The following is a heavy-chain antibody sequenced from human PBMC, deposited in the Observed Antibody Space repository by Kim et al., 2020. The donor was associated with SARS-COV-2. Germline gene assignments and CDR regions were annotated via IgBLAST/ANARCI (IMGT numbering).Heavy chain of an antibody. D-gene: IGHD1-26*01. CDR3: AKDRGVGATKWFDP. CDR1: GFTFSSYG. V-gene: IGHV3-33*06. CDR2: IWYDGSNK. J-gene: IGHJ5*02. Sequence: GGSLRLSCAASGFTFSSYGMHWVRQAPGKGLEWVAVIWYDGSNKYYADSVKGRFTISRDNSKNTLYLQMNSLRAEDTAVYYCAKDRGVGATKWFDPWGQGTLVTVSS.